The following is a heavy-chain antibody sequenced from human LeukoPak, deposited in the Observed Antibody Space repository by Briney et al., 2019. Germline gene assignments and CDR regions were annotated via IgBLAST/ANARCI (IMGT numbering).Heavy chain of an antibody. Sequence: ASVKVSCKASGYTFTGYYMHWVRQAPGQGLEWMGRINPNSGGTNYAQKFQGRVTMTRDTSISTAYMELSRLRSDDTAVYYCARVLAGSDAFDIWGQGTMVTVSS. CDR3: ARVLAGSDAFDI. D-gene: IGHD3-9*01. CDR2: INPNSGGT. CDR1: GYTFTGYY. V-gene: IGHV1-2*06. J-gene: IGHJ3*02.